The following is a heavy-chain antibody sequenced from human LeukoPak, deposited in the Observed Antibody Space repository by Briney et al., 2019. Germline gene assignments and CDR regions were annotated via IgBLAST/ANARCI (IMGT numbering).Heavy chain of an antibody. CDR1: GLTLRDYK. J-gene: IGHJ3*02. CDR2: IESSSRLI. CDR3: ARDTAYYYDSSGLPWGRGAAFDI. D-gene: IGHD3-22*01. Sequence: NPGGSLRLSCEASGLTLRDYKLNWVSQAQGKGLEWVSSIESSSRLIYYADSVKGRFTISRDNSKNTLYLQMNSLRAEDTAVYYCARDTAYYYDSSGLPWGRGAAFDIWGQGTMVTVSS. V-gene: IGHV3-21*01.